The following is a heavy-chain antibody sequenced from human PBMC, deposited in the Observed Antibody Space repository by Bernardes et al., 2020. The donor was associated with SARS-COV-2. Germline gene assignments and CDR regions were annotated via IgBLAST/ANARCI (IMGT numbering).Heavy chain of an antibody. Sequence: GGSLRLSCVASGFTFSDYSMNWVRQASGKGLEWIGRSRSKANSYATAYAASVKGRFTISRDESKNTAYLQMNSLKPEDTAVYYCKVGGDYVRVANMDVWGQGTTVTVSS. CDR2: SRSKANSYAT. CDR1: GFTFSDYS. V-gene: IGHV3-73*01. D-gene: IGHD2-21*02. J-gene: IGHJ6*02. CDR3: KVGGDYVRVANMDV.